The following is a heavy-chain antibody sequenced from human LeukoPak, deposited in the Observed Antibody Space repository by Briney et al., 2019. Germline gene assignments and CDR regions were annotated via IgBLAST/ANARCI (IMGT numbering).Heavy chain of an antibody. CDR3: ARVVGAALLYYFDF. CDR2: NNHSGST. V-gene: IGHV4-34*01. CDR1: GGSLSGYY. Sequence: SSDTLSLTCALYGGSLSGYYWRWIRQPPPKGLEWMGENNHSGSTNYNPSLKSLVTISVDTSKNQFSLKLSSVTDADTAVYYCARVVGAALLYYFDFWGQGTRITVSS. D-gene: IGHD1-26*01. J-gene: IGHJ4*02.